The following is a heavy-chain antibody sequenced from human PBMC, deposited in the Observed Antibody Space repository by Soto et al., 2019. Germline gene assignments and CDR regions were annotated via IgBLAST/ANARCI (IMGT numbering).Heavy chain of an antibody. Sequence: QVQLQESGPGLVKPSQTLSLTCPVSGASISSRGFYWTWIRQLPGKGLEWIGYISYSGSTNYSPSLKSRLNISIDTSDNHFSLKLTSVTAADTAVYYCARQSTVTRNYYFDSWGQGTLVTVAT. CDR2: ISYSGST. CDR3: ARQSTVTRNYYFDS. D-gene: IGHD4-17*01. V-gene: IGHV4-31*03. J-gene: IGHJ4*02. CDR1: GASISSRGFY.